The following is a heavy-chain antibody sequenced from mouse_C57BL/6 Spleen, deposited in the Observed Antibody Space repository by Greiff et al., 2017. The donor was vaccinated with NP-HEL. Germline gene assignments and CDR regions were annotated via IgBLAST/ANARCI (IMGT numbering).Heavy chain of an antibody. J-gene: IGHJ2*01. Sequence: VQLQQSGAELVRPGTSVKLSCKASGYTFTSYWMHWVKQRPGQGLEWIGVIDPSDSYTNYNQKFKGKATLTVDTSSSTAYMQLSSLTSEDSAVYYCARRSGDYYGSLYYFDYWGQGTTLTVSS. CDR2: IDPSDSYT. V-gene: IGHV1-59*01. D-gene: IGHD1-1*01. CDR1: GYTFTSYW. CDR3: ARRSGDYYGSLYYFDY.